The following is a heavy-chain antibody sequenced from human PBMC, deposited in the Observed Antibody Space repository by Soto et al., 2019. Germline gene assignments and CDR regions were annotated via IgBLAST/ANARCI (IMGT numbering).Heavy chain of an antibody. CDR3: ARDRLVAATSAPPYCYHGMDV. CDR2: ISSSSRYI. D-gene: IGHD2-15*01. V-gene: IGHV3-21*01. CDR1: GFTFSSYS. Sequence: GGSLRLSCATSGFTFSSYSMNWVRQAPGMGLEWVSSISSSSRYIYYADSVRGRFTISRDNAKNSLYLQINSLRAEDTAVYYCARDRLVAATSAPPYCYHGMDVWGQGTTVTVSS. J-gene: IGHJ6*02.